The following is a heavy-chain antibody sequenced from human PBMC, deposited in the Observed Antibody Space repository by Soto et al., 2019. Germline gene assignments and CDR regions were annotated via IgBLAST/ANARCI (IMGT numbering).Heavy chain of an antibody. CDR1: GYTFTSYG. J-gene: IGHJ6*02. D-gene: IGHD2-2*01. V-gene: IGHV1-18*01. Sequence: ASVKVSCKASGYTFTSYGISCVRQAPGQGLEWMGWISAYNGNTNYAQKLQGRVTMTTDTSTSTAYMELRSLRSDDTAVYYCARTSNQLNNYYYYYGMDVWGQGTTVTVSS. CDR3: ARTSNQLNNYYYYYGMDV. CDR2: ISAYNGNT.